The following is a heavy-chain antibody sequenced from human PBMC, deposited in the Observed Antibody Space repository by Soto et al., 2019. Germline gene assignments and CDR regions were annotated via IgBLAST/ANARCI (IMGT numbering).Heavy chain of an antibody. D-gene: IGHD3-10*01. CDR2: IYYSGST. J-gene: IGHJ6*04. CDR3: ARESHSYGSGSYYFAAPEYGTDV. Sequence: PTDTLSLTCTVSGGSISSSSYYWGWIRQPPGKGLEWIGSIYYSGSTYYNPSLKSRVTISVDTSKNQFSLKLSSVTAADTAVYYRARESHSYGSGSYYFAAPEYGTDVWRKGTTVTXPS. CDR1: GGSISSSSYY. V-gene: IGHV4-39*02.